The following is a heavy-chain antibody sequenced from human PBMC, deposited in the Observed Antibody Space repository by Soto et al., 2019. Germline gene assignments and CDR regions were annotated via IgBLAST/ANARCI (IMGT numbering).Heavy chain of an antibody. D-gene: IGHD2-15*01. CDR2: VYYNGAT. CDR3: ATESIVVVAATRRDYFDF. V-gene: IGHV4-59*01. Sequence: SETLSLTCTFSGGSINTYYWSWVRQPPGKGLEWIGYVYYNGATNYNPSLKGRVTISVDTSKNQFFLKLSSVTAADTAVYYCATESIVVVAATRRDYFDFWGPGNLVTVS. CDR1: GGSINTYY. J-gene: IGHJ4*02.